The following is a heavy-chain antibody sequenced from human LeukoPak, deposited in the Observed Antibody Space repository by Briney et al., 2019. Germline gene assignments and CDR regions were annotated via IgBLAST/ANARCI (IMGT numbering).Heavy chain of an antibody. CDR1: GFTFSSYA. Sequence: GGSLRLSCAASGFTFSSYAMHWVRQAPGKGLEWVAVISYDGSNKYYADSAKGRFTISRDNSKNTLYLQMNSLRAEDTAVYYCARDQWLDSGPLDYWGQGTLVTVSS. V-gene: IGHV3-30*04. CDR2: ISYDGSNK. CDR3: ARDQWLDSGPLDY. D-gene: IGHD6-19*01. J-gene: IGHJ4*02.